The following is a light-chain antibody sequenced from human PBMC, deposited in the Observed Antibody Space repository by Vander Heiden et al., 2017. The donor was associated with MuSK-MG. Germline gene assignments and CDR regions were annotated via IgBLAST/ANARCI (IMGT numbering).Light chain of an antibody. CDR1: QSVSSN. J-gene: IGKJ3*01. CDR2: GAS. CDR3: QQYNNWPPLT. Sequence: EIVRTQPPPTLSVSPGERATLACRASQSVSSNLAWHQQTPGQAPRLLIYGASTRATGIPARFSGSGYGTEFTLTISILQSEDFAVYSCQQYNNWPPLTFGHGTKVDIK. V-gene: IGKV3-15*01.